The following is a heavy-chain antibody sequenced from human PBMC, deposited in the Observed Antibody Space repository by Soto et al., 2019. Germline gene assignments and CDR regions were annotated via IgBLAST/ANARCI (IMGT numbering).Heavy chain of an antibody. CDR2: ILQSGSA. D-gene: IGHD5-18*01. CDR1: GGSISSSPYS. CDR3: ARTASRYGANAFDL. Sequence: QLHLQESGSGLVKPSQTLSLTCAVSGGSISSSPYSWSWIRQPPGQGLEWIGYILQSGSAYYNPSLKSRATISVDTSKNQFSLNLSSMTAGDTAVYYCARTASRYGANAFDLWGQGTIVTVSS. J-gene: IGHJ3*01. V-gene: IGHV4-30-2*01.